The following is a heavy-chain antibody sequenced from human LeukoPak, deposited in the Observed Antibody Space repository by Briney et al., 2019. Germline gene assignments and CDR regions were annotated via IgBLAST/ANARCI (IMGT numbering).Heavy chain of an antibody. D-gene: IGHD2-2*02. CDR3: ARLEILVVPAAIPPYYYYGMHA. V-gene: IGHV4-39*01. J-gene: IGHJ6*02. CDR1: GGSISSTTYY. CDR2: IYYSGST. Sequence: PSETLSLTCTVSGGSISSTTYYWDWIRQPPGKGLEWIASIYYSGSTYYNPSLKRRVTISVATSKNQFSLKLSSVTAADPAVYSRARLEILVVPAAIPPYYYYGMHAWGQATTVTVSS.